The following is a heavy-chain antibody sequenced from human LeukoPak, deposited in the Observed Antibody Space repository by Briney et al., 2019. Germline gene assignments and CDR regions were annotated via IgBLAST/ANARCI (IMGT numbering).Heavy chain of an antibody. CDR1: GGSISSGGYY. CDR2: IYGSGST. J-gene: IGHJ5*02. V-gene: IGHV4-30-4*08. CDR3: ARVVPAGSNGFDP. Sequence: SETLSLTCTVSGGSISSGGYYWSWIRQPPGKGLEWIGYIYGSGSTYYNPSFKSRVTISVDTSKKQFSLKLSSVTAADTAVYYCARVVPAGSNGFDPRGQGTLVTVSS. D-gene: IGHD6-13*01.